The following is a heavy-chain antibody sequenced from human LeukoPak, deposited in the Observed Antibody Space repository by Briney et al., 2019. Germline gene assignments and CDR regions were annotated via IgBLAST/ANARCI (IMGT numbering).Heavy chain of an antibody. CDR3: ARRGNDYGANWYFDL. Sequence: SETLSLTCTVSGGSISSSSYYWGWIRQPPGKGLEWIGSIYYSGSTYYNPSLKSRVTISVDTSKNQFSLKLSSVTAADTAVYYCARRGNDYGANWYFDLWGXGTLVTVSS. D-gene: IGHD4-17*01. CDR2: IYYSGST. V-gene: IGHV4-39*07. J-gene: IGHJ2*01. CDR1: GGSISSSSYY.